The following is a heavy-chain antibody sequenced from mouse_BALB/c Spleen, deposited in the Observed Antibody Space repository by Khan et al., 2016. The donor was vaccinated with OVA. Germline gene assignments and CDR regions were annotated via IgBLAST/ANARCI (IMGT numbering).Heavy chain of an antibody. D-gene: IGHD2-1*01. CDR1: GFSLTSYG. J-gene: IGHJ4*01. CDR3: TRTYFSDGNYDDYYTMDY. Sequence: QVRLQQSGPGLVQPSQSLSITCTVSGFSLTSYGVPWVRQSPGKGLEWLGVIWSGGSTDYNSAFISRLNISKDNSKSQVFFKMNSLQANDTAIYDGTRTYFSDGNYDDYYTMDYWGQGTSVTVSA. CDR2: IWSGGST. V-gene: IGHV2-2*02.